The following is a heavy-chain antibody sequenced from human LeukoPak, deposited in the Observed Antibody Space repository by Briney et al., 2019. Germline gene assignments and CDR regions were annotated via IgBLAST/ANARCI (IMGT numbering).Heavy chain of an antibody. J-gene: IGHJ3*02. D-gene: IGHD3-10*01. CDR1: GFTFSDYW. CDR3: ARVSGSRNYYFGAFDI. CDR2: IYSDESST. V-gene: IGHV3-74*01. Sequence: GGSLRLSCAASGFTFSDYWMHWVRQAPGKGLEWVSRIYSDESSTYYADSVKGRFTISRDNAKNTLYLQMNSLRAEDTAMYYCARVSGSRNYYFGAFDIWGQGTMVIVSS.